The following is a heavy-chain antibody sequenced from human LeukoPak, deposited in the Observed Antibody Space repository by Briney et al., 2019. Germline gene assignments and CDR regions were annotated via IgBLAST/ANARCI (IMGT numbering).Heavy chain of an antibody. CDR1: GFSFSIHA. J-gene: IGHJ5*02. Sequence: AGRSLRLSCVASGFSFSIHAIHWVRQAPGKGLEWVAVIWNDGSKIYYADSVKGRFTISRDNSNNMAYLQMNSLRAEDTAVYYCTKGPYSSGWYDHWGQGTLVTVSS. D-gene: IGHD6-19*01. CDR2: IWNDGSKI. CDR3: TKGPYSSGWYDH. V-gene: IGHV3-33*06.